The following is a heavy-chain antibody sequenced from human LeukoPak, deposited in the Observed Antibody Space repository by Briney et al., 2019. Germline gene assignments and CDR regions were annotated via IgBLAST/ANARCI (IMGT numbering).Heavy chain of an antibody. D-gene: IGHD4-17*01. CDR2: IYHSGST. CDR3: ASGTVTIRPFDY. Sequence: SETLSLTCTVSGYSISSGYYWGWIRQPPGKGLEWIGSIYHSGSTYYNPSLKSRVTISVDTSKNQFSLKLSSVTAADTAVYYCASGTVTIRPFDYWGQGTLVTVSS. V-gene: IGHV4-38-2*02. CDR1: GYSISSGYY. J-gene: IGHJ4*02.